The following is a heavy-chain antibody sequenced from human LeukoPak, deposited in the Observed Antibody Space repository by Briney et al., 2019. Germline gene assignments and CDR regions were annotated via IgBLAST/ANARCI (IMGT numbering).Heavy chain of an antibody. CDR3: ARFMITFGGVIAYFDY. V-gene: IGHV4-31*03. Sequence: SETLSLTCTVSGGSISSGGYYWSWIGQHPGKGLEWIGYIYYSGSTYYNPSLKSRVTISVDTSKNQFSLKLSSVTAADTAVYYCARFMITFGGVIAYFDYWGQGTLVTVSS. CDR2: IYYSGST. CDR1: GGSISSGGYY. D-gene: IGHD3-16*02. J-gene: IGHJ4*02.